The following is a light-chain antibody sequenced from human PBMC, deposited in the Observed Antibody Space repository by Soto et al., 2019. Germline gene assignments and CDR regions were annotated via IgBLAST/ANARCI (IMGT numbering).Light chain of an antibody. J-gene: IGKJ4*01. CDR3: QQYDNYPLT. Sequence: DIQMNQSPSTLSAYVGDRVTITCRASQSISSWLAWYQQKPGKAPKLLIYDASSLESGVPSRFSGSGSGTEFTLTISNLQPDDFATYYCQQYDNYPLTFGGGTKVDI. CDR1: QSISSW. CDR2: DAS. V-gene: IGKV1-5*01.